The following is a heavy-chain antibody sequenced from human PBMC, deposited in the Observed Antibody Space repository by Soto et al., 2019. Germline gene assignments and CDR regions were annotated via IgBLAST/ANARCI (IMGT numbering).Heavy chain of an antibody. CDR1: GYTFTSYY. D-gene: IGHD6-19*01. CDR3: ARDTEIAVAGNDALDI. Sequence: ASLKVSGKASGYTFTSYYMHWVRHTPGQGLERRRVINPSRGSTSYAQKLKGRVTMNRDTSTSTVYMELSSLRSEDTAVFYCARDTEIAVAGNDALDIWGQGTMVTVSS. V-gene: IGHV1-46*03. CDR2: INPSRGST. J-gene: IGHJ3*02.